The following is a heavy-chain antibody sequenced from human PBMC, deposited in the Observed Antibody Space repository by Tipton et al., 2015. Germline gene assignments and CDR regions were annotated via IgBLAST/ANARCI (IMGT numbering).Heavy chain of an antibody. V-gene: IGHV1-46*01. CDR1: GYTFSDFH. CDR2: INPSGGST. D-gene: IGHD6-13*01. J-gene: IGHJ6*02. CDR3: ARVYSSRVFYYYGMDV. Sequence: QVQLVQSGAEVKKPGASVQVSCKASGYTFSDFHMHWVRQAPGQGLEWMGIINPSGGSTSYAQKFQGRVAMTRNTSITTAYMELNSLRSEDTAMYYCARVYSSRVFYYYGMDVWGQGTTVTVSS.